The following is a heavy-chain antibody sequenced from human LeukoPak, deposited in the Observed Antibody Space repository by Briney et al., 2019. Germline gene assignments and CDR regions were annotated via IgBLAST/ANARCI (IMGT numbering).Heavy chain of an antibody. CDR2: IYYSGST. D-gene: IGHD3-10*01. J-gene: IGHJ4*02. CDR1: GGSISSYY. V-gene: IGHV4-59*08. CDR3: ARYYGSGSGYFDY. Sequence: PSETLSLTCTVSGGSISSYYWNWIRQPPGKGLEWIGYIYYSGSTNYNPSLKSRVTISVDTSKNQFSLKLSSVTAADTAVYYCARYYGSGSGYFDYWGQGTLVTVSS.